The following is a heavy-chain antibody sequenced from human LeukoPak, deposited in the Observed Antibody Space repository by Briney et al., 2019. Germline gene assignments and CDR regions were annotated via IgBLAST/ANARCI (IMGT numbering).Heavy chain of an antibody. CDR2: ISYDGSNK. J-gene: IGHJ4*02. CDR1: GFTFSSYG. V-gene: IGHV3-30*18. Sequence: GGSLRLSCAASGFTFSSYGMHWVRQAPGKGLEWVGLISYDGSNKNYADSVKGRITISRDNSKNTLYLQMNSLRPEDTAVYYCAQDPVSALTYNHGSGNYYFDYWGQGTLVTVSS. D-gene: IGHD3-10*01. CDR3: AQDPVSALTYNHGSGNYYFDY.